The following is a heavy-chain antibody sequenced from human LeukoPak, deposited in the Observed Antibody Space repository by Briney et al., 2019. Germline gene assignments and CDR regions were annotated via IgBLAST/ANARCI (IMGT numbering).Heavy chain of an antibody. CDR1: GGSISSSNW. CDR3: ASTLGSPKYYFDY. Sequence: SETLSLTCAVSGGSISSSNWWSWVRQPPGKGLEWIGSIYYSGSTYYNPSLKSRVTISVDTSKNQFSLKLSSVTAADTAVYYCASTLGSPKYYFDYWGQGTLVTVSS. J-gene: IGHJ4*02. CDR2: IYYSGST. D-gene: IGHD7-27*01. V-gene: IGHV4-39*01.